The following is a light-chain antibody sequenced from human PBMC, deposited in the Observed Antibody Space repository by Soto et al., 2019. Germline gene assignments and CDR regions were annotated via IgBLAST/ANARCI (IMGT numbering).Light chain of an antibody. J-gene: IGKJ5*01. CDR2: DTS. V-gene: IGKV3-20*01. CDR1: QTLSNSF. Sequence: EIVLTQSAAALSLSPGERATLSCRASQTLSNSFIAWYQQKPGQAPRLLIYDTSSRATGVPDRYSASGSGTDFTLTINRLEPEDFAVFFCQQYGTSEIIFGQGTRLEIK. CDR3: QQYGTSEII.